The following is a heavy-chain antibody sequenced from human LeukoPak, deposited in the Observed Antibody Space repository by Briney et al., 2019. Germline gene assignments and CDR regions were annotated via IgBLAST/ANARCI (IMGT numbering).Heavy chain of an antibody. D-gene: IGHD2/OR15-2a*01. CDR1: GYTFTYYD. CDR2: ISAYNGET. V-gene: IGHV1-18*01. Sequence: GASVKVSCKASGYTFTYYDISWVRQAPGQGLEWMGWISAYNGETNYAHKLQGRLTMTTDTSTSTAYMELRSLRSDDTAVYFCARGNKPYDYWGQGALVTVSS. CDR3: ARGNKPYDY. J-gene: IGHJ4*02.